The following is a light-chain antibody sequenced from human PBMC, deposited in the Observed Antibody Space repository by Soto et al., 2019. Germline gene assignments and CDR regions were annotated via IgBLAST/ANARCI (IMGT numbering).Light chain of an antibody. CDR2: GAS. CDR3: QQYENWPPWT. J-gene: IGKJ1*01. Sequence: EIVMTQSPDTLSVSPGERATLSCRASQTIGGNLAWYQQRPGQAPRLLMYGASTRAAGIPDRFTGSGSGTEFTLTISSLQSDDFAVYYCQQYENWPPWTFGQGTRVEIQ. V-gene: IGKV3-15*01. CDR1: QTIGGN.